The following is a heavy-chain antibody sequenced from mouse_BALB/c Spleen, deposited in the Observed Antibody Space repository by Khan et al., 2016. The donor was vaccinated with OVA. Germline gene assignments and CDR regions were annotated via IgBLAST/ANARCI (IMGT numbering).Heavy chain of an antibody. CDR2: IYPGDGRT. J-gene: IGHJ2*01. D-gene: IGHD2-10*01. CDR3: ARNAYFGNYFDY. V-gene: IGHV1S81*02. CDR1: GYTFTNYW. Sequence: QVQLQQPGAELVRPGASVKLSCKASGYTFTNYWVHWVKQRPGQGLEWIGEIYPGDGRTNNTEKFKTKATLTVDKSSSTAYMQLSSLTSEDSAVYYCARNAYFGNYFDYWGQGTTLTVSS.